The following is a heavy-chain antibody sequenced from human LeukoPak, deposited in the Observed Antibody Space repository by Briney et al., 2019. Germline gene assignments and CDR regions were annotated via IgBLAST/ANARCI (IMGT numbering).Heavy chain of an antibody. CDR3: AKDFLVVMHQRGGVP. J-gene: IGHJ5*02. Sequence: GGSLRLSCAASGFTFSSYAMSWVRQAPGKGLEWVSAISGSGGSAYYADSVKGRFTISRDNSKNTLYLQMNSLRAEDTAVYYCAKDFLVVMHQRGGVPWGQGTLVTVSS. D-gene: IGHD3-22*01. CDR1: GFTFSSYA. CDR2: ISGSGGSA. V-gene: IGHV3-23*01.